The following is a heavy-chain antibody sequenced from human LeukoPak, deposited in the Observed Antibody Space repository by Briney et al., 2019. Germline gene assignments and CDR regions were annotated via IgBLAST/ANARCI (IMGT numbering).Heavy chain of an antibody. Sequence: PSETLSLTCTVSGGSISSSSYYWGWIRQPPGKGLEWIGSIYYSGSTYYNPSLKSRVTISVDTSKNQFSLKLSSVTAADTAVYYCARGRGRSGEAYYDFWSGRNHKYYFDYWGQGTLVTVSS. CDR3: ARGRGRSGEAYYDFWSGRNHKYYFDY. CDR1: GGSISSSSYY. J-gene: IGHJ4*02. CDR2: IYYSGST. D-gene: IGHD3-3*01. V-gene: IGHV4-39*01.